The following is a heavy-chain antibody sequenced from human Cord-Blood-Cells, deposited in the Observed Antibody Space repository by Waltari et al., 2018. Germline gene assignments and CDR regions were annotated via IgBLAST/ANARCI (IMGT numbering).Heavy chain of an antibody. D-gene: IGHD7-27*01. CDR2: IWYDGSNK. V-gene: IGHV3-33*01. CDR3: ARDLGWGSAFDI. CDR1: GLTFSSYG. Sequence: QVQLVESGGGVVQPGRSLRLSCAASGLTFSSYGMHWVRQAPGKGLEWVAVIWYDGSNKYYADSVKGRFTISRDNSKNTLYLQMNSLRAEDTAVYYCARDLGWGSAFDIWGQGTMVTVSS. J-gene: IGHJ3*02.